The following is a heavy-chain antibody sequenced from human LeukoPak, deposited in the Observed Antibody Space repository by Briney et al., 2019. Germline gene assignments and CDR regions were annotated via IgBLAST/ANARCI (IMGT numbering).Heavy chain of an antibody. CDR3: AREPESGYTIDY. Sequence: SETLSLTCTVSGGSISSGGYYWSWIRQHPGEGLEWIGYIYYSGSTYYNPSLKSRVTISVDTSKNQFSLKLSSVTAADTAVYYCAREPESGYTIDYWGQGTLVTVSS. V-gene: IGHV4-31*03. CDR1: GGSISSGGYY. J-gene: IGHJ4*02. D-gene: IGHD3-3*01. CDR2: IYYSGST.